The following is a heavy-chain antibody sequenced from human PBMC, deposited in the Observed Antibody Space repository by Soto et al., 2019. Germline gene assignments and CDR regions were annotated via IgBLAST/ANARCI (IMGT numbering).Heavy chain of an antibody. CDR3: AVPGAGDFDY. CDR1: GASISTNNW. CDR2: VYHSGST. Sequence: SETLSLTCAVSGASISTNNWWSWVRQPPGKGLEWIGEVYHSGSTNCNPSLKSRVTISIDKSKNRFSLRLTSMTAADTAVYYCAVPGAGDFDYWSQGTPVTVSS. J-gene: IGHJ4*02. D-gene: IGHD6-13*01. V-gene: IGHV4-4*02.